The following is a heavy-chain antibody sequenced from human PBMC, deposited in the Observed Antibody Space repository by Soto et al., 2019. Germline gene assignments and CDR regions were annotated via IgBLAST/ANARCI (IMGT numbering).Heavy chain of an antibody. CDR2: ILHTGGT. V-gene: IGHV4-30-2*01. CDR3: ARLQFGEGFDY. D-gene: IGHD3-10*01. J-gene: IGHJ4*02. Sequence: SETLSLTCAVSGGSISGGGFSWSWIRQPPGKGLEWIGYILHTGGTQYNPSLKSRVSMSVGKSKNQFSLHLTSVTAADTAVYYCARLQFGEGFDYWGRGALVTVSS. CDR1: GGSISGGGFS.